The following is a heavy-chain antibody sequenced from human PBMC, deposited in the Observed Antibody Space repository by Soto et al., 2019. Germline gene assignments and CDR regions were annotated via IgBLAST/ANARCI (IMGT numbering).Heavy chain of an antibody. Sequence: QVRLVESGGGVVQPGTSLRLSCAASGFTFTSYGMHWVRQAPGKGLEWVAVISYDGRYKYYGDSVKGRFTISRDDAKNSLSLQMNGLRAEDTAVYFCVRESYPAKAFDIWGQGTMVTVSS. CDR1: GFTFTSYG. V-gene: IGHV3-30*03. J-gene: IGHJ3*02. CDR3: VRESYPAKAFDI. D-gene: IGHD2-2*01. CDR2: ISYDGRYK.